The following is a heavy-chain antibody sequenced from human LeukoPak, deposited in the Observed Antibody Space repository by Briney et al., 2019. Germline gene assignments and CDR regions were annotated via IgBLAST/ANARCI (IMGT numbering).Heavy chain of an antibody. CDR2: IYHSGST. CDR1: GYSISSGYY. Sequence: ASETLSLTCTVSGYSISSGYYWGWIRQPPGKGLEWIGSIYHSGSTYYNPSLKSRVTISVDTSKNQFSLKLSSVTAADTAVYYCASSSSGPVPFDYWGQGTLVTVSS. D-gene: IGHD6-19*01. CDR3: ASSSSGPVPFDY. V-gene: IGHV4-38-2*02. J-gene: IGHJ4*02.